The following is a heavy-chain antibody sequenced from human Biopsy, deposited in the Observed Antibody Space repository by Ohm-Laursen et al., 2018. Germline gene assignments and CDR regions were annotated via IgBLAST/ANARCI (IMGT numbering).Heavy chain of an antibody. D-gene: IGHD3-16*02. J-gene: IGHJ3*01. CDR2: ISPSSGGT. V-gene: IGHV1-2*02. CDR1: GYTFTDYF. Sequence: GASVKVSCKASGYTFTDYFLHWVRQAPGQGPEWMGWISPSSGGTNYAQRFQGRVTMIRATSATTGYMEPSSLRSDDTAVYYCARDIMNPIGGLVARSDVFDVWGQGTMVTVSS. CDR3: ARDIMNPIGGLVARSDVFDV.